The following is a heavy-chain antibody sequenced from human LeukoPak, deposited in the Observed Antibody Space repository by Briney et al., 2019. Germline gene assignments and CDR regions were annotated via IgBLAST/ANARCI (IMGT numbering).Heavy chain of an antibody. CDR1: GFTFSSYW. CDR3: ARGIGELYANWFDP. Sequence: GGSLRLSCAASGFTFSSYWMSWVRQAPGKGLEWVANIKQDGSEKYYVDSVKGRFTISRDNAKNSLYLQMNSLRAEDTAVYYCARGIGELYANWFDPRGQGTLVTVSS. J-gene: IGHJ5*02. D-gene: IGHD3-10*01. V-gene: IGHV3-7*01. CDR2: IKQDGSEK.